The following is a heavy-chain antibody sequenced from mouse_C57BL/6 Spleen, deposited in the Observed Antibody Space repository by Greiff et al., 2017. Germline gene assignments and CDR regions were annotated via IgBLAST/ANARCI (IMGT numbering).Heavy chain of an antibody. CDR2: IYPGSGCT. Sequence: QVPLQQPGAELVKPGASVKLSCKASGYTFTSYWIPWVTQRPGPGLEWIGDIYPGSGCTNYDEKFKSKATLTVDTSSSTAYMQLSRLTSEDSAVYYCERSDLRTLDYWGQGTTLTVSS. CDR3: ERSDLRTLDY. CDR1: GYTFTSYW. V-gene: IGHV1-55*01. J-gene: IGHJ2*01.